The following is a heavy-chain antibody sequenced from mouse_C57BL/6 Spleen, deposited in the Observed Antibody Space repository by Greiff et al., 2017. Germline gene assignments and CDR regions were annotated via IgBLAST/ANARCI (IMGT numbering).Heavy chain of an antibody. CDR1: GYTFTDYE. D-gene: IGHD3-2*02. J-gene: IGHJ2*01. V-gene: IGHV1-15*01. CDR2: IDPETGGT. Sequence: VHLVESGAELVRPGASVTLSCKASGYTFTDYEMHWVKQTPVHGLEWIGAIDPETGGTAYNQKFKGKDILTADKSSSTAYMELRSLTSEDAAVYYCTRLKTAQATDYWGQGTTLTVSS. CDR3: TRLKTAQATDY.